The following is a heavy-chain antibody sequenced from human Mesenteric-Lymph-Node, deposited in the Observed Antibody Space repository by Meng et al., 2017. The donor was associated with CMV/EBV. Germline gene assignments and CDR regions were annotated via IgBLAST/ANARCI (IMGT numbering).Heavy chain of an antibody. CDR2: ISGSGGKT. CDR3: ARDISSSWYPLGGMDV. J-gene: IGHJ6*02. CDR1: GFTFSTYA. V-gene: IGHV3-23*01. Sequence: GESLKISCAASGFTFSTYAMNWVRQAPGKGLEWVSGISGSGGKTYYADSVKGRFTISRDKSKNTLHLQMNSLRVDDTAVYYCARDISSSWYPLGGMDVWGQGTTVTVSS. D-gene: IGHD6-13*01.